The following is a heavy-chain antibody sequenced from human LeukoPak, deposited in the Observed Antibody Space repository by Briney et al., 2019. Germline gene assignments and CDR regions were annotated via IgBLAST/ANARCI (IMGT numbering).Heavy chain of an antibody. V-gene: IGHV3-23*01. D-gene: IGHD3-22*01. CDR1: GFTFSSYA. J-gene: IGHJ4*02. CDR3: AKDLGDYYDSSGSH. CDR2: ISGSGGST. Sequence: GGSLRLSCAASGFTFSSYAMSWVRQAPGKGLEWVSAISGSGGSTYYADSVKGRFTISRDNSKNTLYLQMNSLRAEDTAVYYCAKDLGDYYDSSGSHRGQGTLVTVSS.